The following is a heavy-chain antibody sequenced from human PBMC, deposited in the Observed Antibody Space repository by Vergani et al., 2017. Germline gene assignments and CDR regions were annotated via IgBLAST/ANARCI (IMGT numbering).Heavy chain of an antibody. CDR3: ARSGYSSSWYRGYYFDY. D-gene: IGHD6-13*01. CDR2: IYTSGST. CDR1: GGSISSYY. V-gene: IGHV4-4*07. Sequence: QVQLQESGPGLVKPSETLSLTCTVSGGSISSYYWSWIRQPAGKGLEWIGRIYTSGSTNYNPSLKSRVTMSVDTSKNQFSLKLSSVTAADTAVYYCARSGYSSSWYRGYYFDYWGQGTLVTVSS. J-gene: IGHJ4*02.